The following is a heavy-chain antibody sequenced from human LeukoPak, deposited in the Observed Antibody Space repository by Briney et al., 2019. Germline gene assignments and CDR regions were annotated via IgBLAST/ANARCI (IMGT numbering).Heavy chain of an antibody. CDR3: ARDYVQLWFPYYYYGMDV. V-gene: IGHV3-74*01. D-gene: IGHD5-18*01. CDR1: GFTFSSYW. J-gene: IGHJ6*02. CDR2: INSDGSST. Sequence: GGSLRLSCAASGFTFSSYWMHWVRQAPGKGLVWVSRINSDGSSTSYADSVKGRFTISRDNAKNTLYLQMNSLRAADTAVCYCARDYVQLWFPYYYYGMDVWGQGTTVTVSS.